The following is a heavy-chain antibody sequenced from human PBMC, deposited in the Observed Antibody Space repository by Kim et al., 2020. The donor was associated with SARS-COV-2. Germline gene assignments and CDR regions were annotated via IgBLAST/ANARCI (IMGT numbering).Heavy chain of an antibody. D-gene: IGHD2-2*01. V-gene: IGHV3-21*01. CDR1: GFTFSTYS. CDR3: ARAYCSSSLCLDYSYYG. Sequence: GGSLRLSCAASGFTFSTYSINWVRQAPGKGLEWVSFISSSGSHIYYADSVKGRFTISRDNAKNSLYLHMNSLRAEDTAVYYCARAYCSSSLCLDYSYYG. CDR2: ISSSGSHI. J-gene: IGHJ6*01.